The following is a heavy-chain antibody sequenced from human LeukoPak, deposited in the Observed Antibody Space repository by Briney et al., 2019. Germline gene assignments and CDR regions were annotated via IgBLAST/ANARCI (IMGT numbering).Heavy chain of an antibody. D-gene: IGHD3-10*01. Sequence: GGSLRLPCAASGFTVSSKYMTWVRQAPGKGLEWVSVIYSVGSTHYADSVKGRFTISRDNSKNTLYLQMDSLRAEDTAVYYCARRDYYGSGSTGYYYYGMDVWGQGTTVTVSS. CDR1: GFTVSSKY. J-gene: IGHJ6*02. CDR2: IYSVGST. CDR3: ARRDYYGSGSTGYYYYGMDV. V-gene: IGHV3-66*01.